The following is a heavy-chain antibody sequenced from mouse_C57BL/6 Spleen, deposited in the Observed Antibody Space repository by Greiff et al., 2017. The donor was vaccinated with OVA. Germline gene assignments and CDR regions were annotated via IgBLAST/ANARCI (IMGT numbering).Heavy chain of an antibody. D-gene: IGHD2-4*01. J-gene: IGHJ4*01. CDR2: IRSKSNNYAT. Sequence: EVKLVESGGGLVQPKGSLKLSCAASGFSFNTYAMNWVRQAPGKGLEWVARIRSKSNNYATYYADSVKDRFTISRDDSESMLYLQMNNLKTEDTAMYYCVRHRGHDYELGMDYWGQGTSVTVSS. CDR1: GFSFNTYA. CDR3: VRHRGHDYELGMDY. V-gene: IGHV10-1*01.